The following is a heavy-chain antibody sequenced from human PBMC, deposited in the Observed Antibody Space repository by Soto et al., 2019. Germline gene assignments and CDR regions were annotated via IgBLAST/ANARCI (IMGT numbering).Heavy chain of an antibody. D-gene: IGHD6-13*01. V-gene: IGHV4-4*02. CDR1: GGSISSSNW. CDR3: ARASRAIAAAKYNWFDP. Sequence: SETLSLTCAVSGGSISSSNWWSWVRQPPGKGLEWIGEIYHSGSTNYNPSLKSRVTISVDKSKNQYSLKLSSVTAADTAVYYCARASRAIAAAKYNWFDPWGQGTLVTVSS. J-gene: IGHJ5*02. CDR2: IYHSGST.